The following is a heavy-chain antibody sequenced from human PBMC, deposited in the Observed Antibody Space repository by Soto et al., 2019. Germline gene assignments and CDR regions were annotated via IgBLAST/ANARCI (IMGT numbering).Heavy chain of an antibody. Sequence: SETLSLTCTVSGVSISSYYWSWIRQPPGKGLEWIGYIYYSGSTNYNASLKSRLTISVDTSKNQISLKLSSVTAADTAVYYCARGSGWYYYWGQGTLVTVSS. J-gene: IGHJ4*02. CDR1: GVSISSYY. V-gene: IGHV4-59*01. D-gene: IGHD6-19*01. CDR3: ARGSGWYYY. CDR2: IYYSGST.